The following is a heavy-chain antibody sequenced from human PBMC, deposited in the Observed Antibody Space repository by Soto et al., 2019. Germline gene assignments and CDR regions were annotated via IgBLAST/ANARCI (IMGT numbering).Heavy chain of an antibody. CDR1: CGSIISGGYY. V-gene: IGHV4-31*03. CDR2: IYYSGST. Sequence: SETLSLTCTFSCGSIISGGYYWSWIRQHPGKGLEWIGYIYYSGSTYYNPSLKSRVTISVDTSKNQFSLKLSSVTAADTAVYYCARELVTETYYFDYWGQGTLVTVSS. CDR3: ARELVTETYYFDY. D-gene: IGHD3-16*02. J-gene: IGHJ4*02.